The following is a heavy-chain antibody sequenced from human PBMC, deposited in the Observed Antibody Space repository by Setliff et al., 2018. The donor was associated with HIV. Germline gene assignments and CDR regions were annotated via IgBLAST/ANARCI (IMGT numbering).Heavy chain of an antibody. D-gene: IGHD6-19*01. CDR3: AKNFYSSPWSPLDY. Sequence: GGSLRLSCAASGFTFSSYAMHWVRQAPGKGLEWVAVISYDGTYKYYADSLKGRFTISRDNSKNTLFLQMNSLRTEDTAVYYCAKNFYSSPWSPLDYWGQGTLVTVSS. CDR2: ISYDGTYK. J-gene: IGHJ4*02. V-gene: IGHV3-30*11. CDR1: GFTFSSYA.